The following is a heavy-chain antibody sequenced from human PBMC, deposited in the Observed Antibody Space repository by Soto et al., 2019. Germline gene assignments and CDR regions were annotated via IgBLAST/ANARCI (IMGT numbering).Heavy chain of an antibody. CDR3: ARGRDGDY. CDR1: GYAFTTYG. D-gene: IGHD6-6*01. CDR2: ISAHNGNT. Sequence: QVHLVQSGAEVKKPGASVTVSCKGSGYAFTTYGITWVRQAPGQGLEWMGWISAHNGNTNYAQKLQGRVTVTRDTSTSTAYMELRSLRSDDTAVYYCARGRDGDYCGQGDQVTVSS. J-gene: IGHJ4*02. V-gene: IGHV1-18*01.